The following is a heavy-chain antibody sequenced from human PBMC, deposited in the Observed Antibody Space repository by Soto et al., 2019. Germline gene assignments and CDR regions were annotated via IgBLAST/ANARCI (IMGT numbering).Heavy chain of an antibody. Sequence: GGSLRLSCAASGFTFSSYAMSWVRQAPGKGLEWVSAISGSGGSTYYADSVKGRFTISRDNSKNTLYLQMNSLRAEDTAVYYCAKSAIAVAGTRVYYFEYWGKGTLVTVS. D-gene: IGHD6-19*01. J-gene: IGHJ4*02. CDR1: GFTFSSYA. CDR3: AKSAIAVAGTRVYYFEY. V-gene: IGHV3-23*01. CDR2: ISGSGGST.